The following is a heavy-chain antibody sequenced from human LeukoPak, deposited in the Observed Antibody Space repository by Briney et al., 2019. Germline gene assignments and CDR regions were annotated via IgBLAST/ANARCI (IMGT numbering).Heavy chain of an antibody. CDR1: GYTFSSYA. D-gene: IGHD6-13*01. Sequence: PGGSLRLSCAASGYTFSSYAVTWVRQAPGKGLEWVSGITGSGDTTFYADSVKGRFTISRDNSKNTLYLQMHSLRAEDTAVYYCVKHYWTIAAAANPLFDYWGQGALVTVSS. J-gene: IGHJ4*02. V-gene: IGHV3-23*01. CDR3: VKHYWTIAAAANPLFDY. CDR2: ITGSGDTT.